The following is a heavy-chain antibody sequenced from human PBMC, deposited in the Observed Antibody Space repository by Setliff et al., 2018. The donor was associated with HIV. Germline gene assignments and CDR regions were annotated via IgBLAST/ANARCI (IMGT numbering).Heavy chain of an antibody. CDR1: AGSIRSSTYY. V-gene: IGHV4-39*01. J-gene: IGHJ4*02. CDR2: IYYSGST. D-gene: IGHD6-19*01. CDR3: IIAYSSGWLAPMGFDS. Sequence: KPSETLSLTCTVSAGSIRSSTYYWAWIRQPPGKGLEWIGTIYYSGSTYYNPSLKSRATISVDMSKNQFSLRLSSVTAADTAVYYCIIAYSSGWLAPMGFDSWVQGTLVTVSS.